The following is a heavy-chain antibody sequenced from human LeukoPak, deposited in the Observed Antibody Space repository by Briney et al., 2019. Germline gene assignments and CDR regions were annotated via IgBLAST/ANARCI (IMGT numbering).Heavy chain of an antibody. V-gene: IGHV3-23*01. J-gene: IGHJ4*02. CDR3: ASALFSGSFDDY. CDR2: ISGSGGST. D-gene: IGHD1-26*01. CDR1: GFTFSSYA. Sequence: GGSLRLSCAASGFTFSSYAMSWVRQAPGKGLEWVSAISGSGGSTYYADSVKGRFTISRDNAKNSLYLQMNSLRAEDTAVYYCASALFSGSFDDYWGQGTLVTVSS.